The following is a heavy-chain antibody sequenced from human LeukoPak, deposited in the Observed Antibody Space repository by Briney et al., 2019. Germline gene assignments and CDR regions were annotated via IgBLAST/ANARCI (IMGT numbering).Heavy chain of an antibody. CDR1: GFTFSSYS. J-gene: IGHJ4*02. V-gene: IGHV3-48*02. CDR3: ATRQWELHWGFW. CDR2: ISSSSSTI. D-gene: IGHD1-26*01. Sequence: GGSLRLSCVASGFTFSSYSMNWVRQAPGKGLEWVSYISSSSSTIYYADSVKGRFTISRDNAKNSLYLQMNSLRDEDTAVYYCATRQWELHWGFWWGQGTLVTVSS.